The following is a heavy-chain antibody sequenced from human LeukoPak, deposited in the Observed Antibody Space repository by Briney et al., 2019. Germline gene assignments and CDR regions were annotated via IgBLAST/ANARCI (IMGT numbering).Heavy chain of an antibody. Sequence: GGSLRLSCAASGFTFSTYAMNWVRQAPGKGLEWVSGISGSSASTYYADSVKGRFAISRDNSKNTLYVQMNSLRAEDTAVYYCAVGSYYFDYWGQGTLVTVSS. D-gene: IGHD3-10*01. CDR1: GFTFSTYA. CDR3: AVGSYYFDY. J-gene: IGHJ4*02. CDR2: ISGSSAST. V-gene: IGHV3-23*01.